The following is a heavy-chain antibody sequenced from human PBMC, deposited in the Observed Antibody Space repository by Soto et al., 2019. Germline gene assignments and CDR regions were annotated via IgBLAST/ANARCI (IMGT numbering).Heavy chain of an antibody. J-gene: IGHJ4*02. CDR1: GFTFSSYG. V-gene: IGHV3-30*18. CDR2: ISYDGSNK. D-gene: IGHD6-19*01. CDR3: AKDWGPGIAVAGDFDY. Sequence: GGSLRLSCAASGFTFSSYGMHWVRQAPGKGLEWVAVISYDGSNKYYADSVKGRFTISRDNSKNTLYLQMNSLRAEDTAVYYCAKDWGPGIAVAGDFDYWGQGTLVTVSS.